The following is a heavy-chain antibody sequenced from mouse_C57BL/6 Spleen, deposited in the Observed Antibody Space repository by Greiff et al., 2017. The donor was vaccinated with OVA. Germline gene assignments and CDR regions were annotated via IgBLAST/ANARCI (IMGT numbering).Heavy chain of an antibody. V-gene: IGHV1-78*01. CDR1: GYTFTDHT. D-gene: IGHD1-1*01. CDR2: IYPRDGST. CDR3: ASEDYYGSSWYFDV. Sequence: QVQLQQSDAELVKPGASVKISCKVSGYTFTDHTIHWMKQRPEQGLEWIGYIYPRDGSTKYNERFKGKATLTADKSSSTAYMQLNSLTSEDSAAYFCASEDYYGSSWYFDVWGTGTTVTVSS. J-gene: IGHJ1*03.